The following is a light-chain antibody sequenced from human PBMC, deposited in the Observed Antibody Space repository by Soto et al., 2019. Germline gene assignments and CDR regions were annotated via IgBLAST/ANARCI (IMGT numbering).Light chain of an antibody. CDR2: KAS. J-gene: IGKJ1*01. V-gene: IGKV1-5*03. CDR3: QQYNSYMWT. Sequence: DIQMTQSPSTLSASVGDRVTMTCRASQSISTWLAWYQQKPGRAPKLLIYKASTLESGVPSRFSGSGSGTEFTLTISSLQPDDFATYYCQQYNSYMWTFGQGTKVESK. CDR1: QSISTW.